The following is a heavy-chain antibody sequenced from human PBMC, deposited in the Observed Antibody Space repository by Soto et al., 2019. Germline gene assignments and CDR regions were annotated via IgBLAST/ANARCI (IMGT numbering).Heavy chain of an antibody. CDR1: GASITSGDYY. D-gene: IGHD4-17*01. V-gene: IGHV4-30-4*01. CDR3: DRDRRDYGDYYYYYGMDV. CDR2: IYYSGST. Sequence: QVQLQESGPGLVKPSQTLSLTCTVSGASITSGDYYWSWIRQPPGKGLEWIGYIYYSGSTYYNPSLQSRANISKHTSKNQISLKLSSVTAEDTAVYYCDRDRRDYGDYYYYYGMDVWGQGNTVTVSS. J-gene: IGHJ6*02.